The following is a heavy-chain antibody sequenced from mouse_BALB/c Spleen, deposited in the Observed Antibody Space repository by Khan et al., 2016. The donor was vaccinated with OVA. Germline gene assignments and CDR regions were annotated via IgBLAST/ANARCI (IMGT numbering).Heavy chain of an antibody. CDR3: ARGDSNSLYWYVDV. D-gene: IGHD2-5*01. Sequence: QVQLQQPGAELVRPGASVKLSCKASGYTFTSYWMNWVKQRPGQGLEWIGMIDPSDSETHYNQMFKDKATLTVDKSSSTAYMQLSSLTSEASAVFYCARGDSNSLYWYVDVWGAGTTVTVAS. J-gene: IGHJ1*01. CDR1: GYTFTSYW. CDR2: IDPSDSET. V-gene: IGHV1-61*01.